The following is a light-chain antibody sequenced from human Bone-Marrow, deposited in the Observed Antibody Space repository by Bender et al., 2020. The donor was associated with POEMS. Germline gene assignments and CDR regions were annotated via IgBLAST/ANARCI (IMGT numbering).Light chain of an antibody. V-gene: IGLV2-14*01. Sequence: QSALTQPASVSGSPGQSITLSCTGNSSDVGVHEYVSWYQQHPGKAPKLMIHDVTNRPSGVSHRFSGSKSGNTASLTISGLQAEDEADYYCSSYTSDTTLVVFGGGTKLTVL. J-gene: IGLJ2*01. CDR1: SSDVGVHEY. CDR2: DVT. CDR3: SSYTSDTTLVV.